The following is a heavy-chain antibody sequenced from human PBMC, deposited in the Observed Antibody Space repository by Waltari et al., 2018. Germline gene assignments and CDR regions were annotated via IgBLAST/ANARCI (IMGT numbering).Heavy chain of an antibody. CDR2: IYYNGNT. CDR1: GGSVNSSY. V-gene: IGHV4-59*02. CDR3: AREIYGGNSRPYDH. Sequence: QVQLQESGPGLVKPSETLSLTCTVSGGSVNSSYWSWIRQPPGKVLEWIGHIYYNGNTDYNPSLKSRVTILVDTSKNQVSLKLTSVTAADTALYFCAREIYGGNSRPYDHWGQGTLVTVAS. J-gene: IGHJ4*02. D-gene: IGHD2-21*02.